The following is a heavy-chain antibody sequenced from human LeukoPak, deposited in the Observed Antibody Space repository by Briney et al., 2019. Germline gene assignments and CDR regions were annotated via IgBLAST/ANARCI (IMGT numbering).Heavy chain of an antibody. J-gene: IGHJ5*02. D-gene: IGHD3-16*01. V-gene: IGHV3-23*01. Sequence: GGSLRLSCAASGFTFSSYAMGGVREARGEGLEGVADISCSGKTTYYADPVKCLFTISRDNSKNPLYLQMNSLRDEDMAVYFCAGVRGAYGWFDPWGQGTLVTVSS. CDR2: ISCSGKTT. CDR1: GFTFSSYA. CDR3: AGVRGAYGWFDP.